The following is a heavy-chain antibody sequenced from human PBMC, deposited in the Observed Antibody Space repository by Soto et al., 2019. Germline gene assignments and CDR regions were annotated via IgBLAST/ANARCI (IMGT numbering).Heavy chain of an antibody. V-gene: IGHV4-59*08. J-gene: IGHJ5*02. Sequence: QVQLQESGPGLVKPSETLSLTCTVSGGSISSYSWSWLRQPPGKGLEWIGYIYYSGSTNYHPSLKSRVTISVDTSMNQFSLKLSSVTAADTAVYYCARQRILFLRGVNAYNYFDPWGQGTLVTVSS. CDR3: ARQRILFLRGVNAYNYFDP. D-gene: IGHD3-10*01. CDR2: IYYSGST. CDR1: GGSISSYS.